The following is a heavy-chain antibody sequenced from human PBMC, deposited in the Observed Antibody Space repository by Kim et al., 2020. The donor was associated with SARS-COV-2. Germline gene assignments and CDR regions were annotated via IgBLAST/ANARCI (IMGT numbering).Heavy chain of an antibody. J-gene: IGHJ4*02. Sequence: SETLSLTCTVSGGSISSGGYYWSWIRQHPGKGLEWIGYIYYSGSTYYNPSLKSRVTISVDTSKNQFSLKLSSVTAADTAVYYCARGIYDSSGYYYVGGFDYWGQGTLVTVSS. CDR1: GGSISSGGYY. V-gene: IGHV4-31*03. CDR2: IYYSGST. D-gene: IGHD3-22*01. CDR3: ARGIYDSSGYYYVGGFDY.